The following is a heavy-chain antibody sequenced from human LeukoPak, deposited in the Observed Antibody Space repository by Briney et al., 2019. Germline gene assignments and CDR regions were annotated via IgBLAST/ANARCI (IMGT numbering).Heavy chain of an antibody. D-gene: IGHD6-19*01. CDR1: GGSFSGYY. CDR2: INHSGST. Sequence: PSETLSLTCAVYGGSFSGYYWSWIRQPRGKGLEWIGEINHSGSTNYNPSLKSRVTIPVDTSKNQFSLKLSSVTAADTAVYYCARVPTLYSSASYWGQGTLVTVSS. CDR3: ARVPTLYSSASY. V-gene: IGHV4-34*01. J-gene: IGHJ4*02.